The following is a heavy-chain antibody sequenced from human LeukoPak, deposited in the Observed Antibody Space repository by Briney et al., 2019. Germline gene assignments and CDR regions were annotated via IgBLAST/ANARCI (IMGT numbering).Heavy chain of an antibody. D-gene: IGHD2-2*01. CDR1: GFTFSSYA. Sequence: GGSLRLSCAASGFTFSSYAMSWVRQAPGKGLEWVSAISSSGGSTYYADSVKGRFTISRDNSKNTLYLQMNSLRAEDTAVYYCAKPAAGCSSTSCYVRYWGQGTLVTVSS. J-gene: IGHJ4*02. CDR3: AKPAAGCSSTSCYVRY. V-gene: IGHV3-23*01. CDR2: ISSSGGST.